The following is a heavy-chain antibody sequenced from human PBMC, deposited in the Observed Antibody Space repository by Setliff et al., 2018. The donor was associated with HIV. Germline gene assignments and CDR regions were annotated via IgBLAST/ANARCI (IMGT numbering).Heavy chain of an antibody. D-gene: IGHD6-19*01. Sequence: ETLSLTCTVSGGSISTSNWWGWIRQTPGKGLEWIGTISYTGSTYYDPSLKSRVTISLDTSKNQFFLKLRSVTAADTAVYYCEVAGQWGQGTLVTVSS. V-gene: IGHV4-39*01. CDR2: ISYTGST. CDR1: GGSISTSNW. J-gene: IGHJ4*02. CDR3: EVAGQ.